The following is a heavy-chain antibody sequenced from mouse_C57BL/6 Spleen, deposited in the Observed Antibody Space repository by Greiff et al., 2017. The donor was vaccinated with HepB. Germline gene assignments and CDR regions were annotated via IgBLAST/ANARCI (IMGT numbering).Heavy chain of an antibody. CDR3: ARWDYDGPY. D-gene: IGHD2-4*01. Sequence: QVQLQQSGPELVKPGASVKISCKASGYAFSSSWMNWVKQRPGKGLEWIGRIYPGDGDTNYNGKFKGKATLTADKSSSTAYMQLSSLTSEDSAVYFCARWDYDGPYWGQGTLVTVSA. J-gene: IGHJ3*01. CDR1: GYAFSSSW. V-gene: IGHV1-82*01. CDR2: IYPGDGDT.